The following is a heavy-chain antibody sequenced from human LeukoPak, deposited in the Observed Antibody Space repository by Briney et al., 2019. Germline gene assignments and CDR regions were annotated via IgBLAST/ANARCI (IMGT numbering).Heavy chain of an antibody. D-gene: IGHD3-22*01. V-gene: IGHV3-43*02. CDR2: ISGDGGST. Sequence: GGSLRLSCAASGFTVDDYAMHWVRQAPGKGLEWVSLISGDGGSTYYADSVKGRFTISRDNSNNSLYLQMNSLRTEDPAVYYCAKGRYYDSSKSDYWGQGTLVTVSS. J-gene: IGHJ4*02. CDR1: GFTVDDYA. CDR3: AKGRYYDSSKSDY.